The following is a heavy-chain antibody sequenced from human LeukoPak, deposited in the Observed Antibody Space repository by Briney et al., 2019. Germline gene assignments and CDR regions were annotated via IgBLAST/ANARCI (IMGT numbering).Heavy chain of an antibody. CDR1: GGSFSGYY. V-gene: IGHV4-34*01. D-gene: IGHD6-19*01. J-gene: IGHJ4*02. Sequence: SETLSLTCAVYGGSFSGYYWSWIRQPPGKGLEWIGEINHSGITNYNPSLKSRVTISVDTSKNQFSLKLSSVTAADTAVYYCARRVPVAGNYYFDYWGQGTLVTVSA. CDR2: INHSGIT. CDR3: ARRVPVAGNYYFDY.